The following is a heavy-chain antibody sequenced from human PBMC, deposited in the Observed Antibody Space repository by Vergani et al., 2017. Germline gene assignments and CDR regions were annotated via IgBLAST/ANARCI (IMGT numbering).Heavy chain of an antibody. Sequence: EVQLVESGGGLVQPGRSLRLSCAASGFTFDDYAMHWVRQAPGKGLEWVSGLSWNSGSIGYADSVKGRFTISRDNAKNFLYLQMNSLRAEDTALYYCAKDYYYGSGSHSFDYWGQGTLVTVSS. J-gene: IGHJ4*02. CDR3: AKDYYYGSGSHSFDY. CDR2: LSWNSGSI. D-gene: IGHD3-10*01. V-gene: IGHV3-9*01. CDR1: GFTFDDYA.